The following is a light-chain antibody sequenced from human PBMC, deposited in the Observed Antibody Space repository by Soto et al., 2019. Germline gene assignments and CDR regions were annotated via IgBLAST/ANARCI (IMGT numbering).Light chain of an antibody. CDR1: QSVSSSY. J-gene: IGKJ1*01. CDR2: GAS. Sequence: EIVLTQSPGTLSLSPGERATLSCRASQSVSSSYLARYQQKPGQAPRLLIYGASSRATGIPDRFSGSGSGTDFTLTVSRLEPEDFVVYYCHQYGSSPSTFGQGTKVDIK. V-gene: IGKV3-20*01. CDR3: HQYGSSPST.